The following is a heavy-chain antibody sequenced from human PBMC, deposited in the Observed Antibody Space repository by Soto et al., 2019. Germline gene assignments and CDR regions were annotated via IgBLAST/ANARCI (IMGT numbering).Heavy chain of an antibody. CDR3: IRGGSPYYYDY. J-gene: IGHJ4*02. Sequence: EVQLVESGGGLVQPGGSLKLSCAASGFIFSGSAVHWVRQASGKVLEWVGRILSKAGNYATAYPASMKGRFTISRDESENTAVLQMNSLKTEDTAVYYCIRGGSPYYYDYWGQGTLVAVSS. CDR2: ILSKAGNYAT. V-gene: IGHV3-73*01. CDR1: GFIFSGSA.